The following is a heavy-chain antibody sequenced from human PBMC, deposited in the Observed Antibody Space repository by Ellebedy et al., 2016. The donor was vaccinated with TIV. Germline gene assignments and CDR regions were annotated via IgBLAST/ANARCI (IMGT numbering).Heavy chain of an antibody. V-gene: IGHV3-30*02. D-gene: IGHD1-1*01. CDR3: ARERQTTV. CDR1: GFAFSSDG. CDR2: IRYDGISK. Sequence: GESLKISCVVSGFAFSSDGMHWVRQAPGKGLEWLTYIRYDGISKFYADSVKGRFTVSRDNSKNTLYLQMSSLTVEDTDVYFCARERQTTVWGQGTLVTVSS. J-gene: IGHJ4*02.